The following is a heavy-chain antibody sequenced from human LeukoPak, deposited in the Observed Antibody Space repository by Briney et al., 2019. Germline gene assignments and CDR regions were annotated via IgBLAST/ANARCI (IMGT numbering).Heavy chain of an antibody. Sequence: AGGSLRLSCAASGFPFNDYAMSWVRQAPGKGLEWVSAIVGESKTVYTDSVKGRFTISRDNSKKTLYLQMNSLRAEDTAVYYCAREGESGSYLNYWGQGTLVTVSS. CDR1: GFPFNDYA. D-gene: IGHD1-26*01. CDR2: IVGESKT. J-gene: IGHJ4*02. CDR3: AREGESGSYLNY. V-gene: IGHV3-23*01.